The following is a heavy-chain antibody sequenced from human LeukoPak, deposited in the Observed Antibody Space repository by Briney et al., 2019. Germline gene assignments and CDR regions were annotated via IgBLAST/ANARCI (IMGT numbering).Heavy chain of an antibody. V-gene: IGHV4-38-2*01. Sequence: SETLSLTCAVSGYSITGGYYWGWIRQPPGKGLEWIGSVYHSGSSYSNPSLKSRVNISVDTSRDQFSLKLSSVTAADTAVYYCASQPAYNYMDVWGEGTTVTVSS. J-gene: IGHJ6*03. CDR3: ASQPAYNYMDV. D-gene: IGHD2-2*01. CDR1: GYSITGGYY. CDR2: VYHSGSS.